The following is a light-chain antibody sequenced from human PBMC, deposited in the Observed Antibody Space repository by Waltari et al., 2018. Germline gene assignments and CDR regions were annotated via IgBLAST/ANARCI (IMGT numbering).Light chain of an antibody. V-gene: IGKV1-39*01. CDR3: QQSYSTPRT. J-gene: IGKJ2*01. CDR1: QSISSY. CDR2: AAS. Sequence: DIQMPQSPSSLSASVGDRVTITCRASQSISSYLNLYQQKPGKAPKLLIYAASSLQSGVPSRFSGSGSGTDFTLTISSLQPEDFATYYCQQSYSTPRTFGQGTKLEIK.